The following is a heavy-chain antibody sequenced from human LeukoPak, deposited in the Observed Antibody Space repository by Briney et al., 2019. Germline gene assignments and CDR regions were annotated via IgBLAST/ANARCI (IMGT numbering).Heavy chain of an antibody. CDR1: GFTFSSYA. CDR3: AKALLRYFDWHFDY. V-gene: IGHV3-30*18. CDR2: ISYDGGNK. D-gene: IGHD3-9*01. J-gene: IGHJ4*02. Sequence: GGSLRLSCAASGFTFSSYAIHWVRQAPGKGLXXXXXISYDGGNKYYADSVKGRFTISRDNSKNTLYLIMNSLRPEDTAVYSCAKALLRYFDWHFDYWGQGTLVTVSS.